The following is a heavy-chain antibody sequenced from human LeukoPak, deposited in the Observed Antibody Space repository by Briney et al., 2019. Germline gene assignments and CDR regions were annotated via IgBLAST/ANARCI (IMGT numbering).Heavy chain of an antibody. CDR1: GFTFTSYW. CDR2: VEHDGRRT. Sequence: GGSLRFSCAASGFTFTSYWRHWVRQPPGKGLVWVSRVEHDGRRTAYADSVTGRFTISRDNARNMVDLQMNSLRAEDTAVYYCATDLGWGQGTLVTVSS. J-gene: IGHJ4*02. V-gene: IGHV3-74*01. CDR3: ATDLG. D-gene: IGHD4-17*01.